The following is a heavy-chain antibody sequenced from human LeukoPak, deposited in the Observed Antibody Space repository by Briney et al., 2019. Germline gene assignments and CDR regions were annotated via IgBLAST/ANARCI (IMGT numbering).Heavy chain of an antibody. Sequence: GGSLRLSCAASGFNVITNEMRGARQAPGKGLEWVSVLYSDGNTKYADSVQGRFTICRDNSKNTLDLEMNSLSPDDPAVYYWASSVRPLPTNIFTYCGQGTLVTVSS. CDR3: ASSVRPLPTNIFTY. D-gene: IGHD2-8*01. J-gene: IGHJ4*02. CDR2: LYSDGNT. CDR1: GFNVITNE. V-gene: IGHV3-53*01.